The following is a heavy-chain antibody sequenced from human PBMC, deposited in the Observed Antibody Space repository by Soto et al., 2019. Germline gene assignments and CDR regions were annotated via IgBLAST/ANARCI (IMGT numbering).Heavy chain of an antibody. CDR2: IIPIFGTA. V-gene: IGHV1-69*13. Sequence: ASVKVSCKASGGTFSSYAISWVRQAPGQGLEWMGGIIPIFGTANYAQKFQGRVTITADESTSTAYMELSSLRSEDTAVYYCARATTHTTIFGVVSHHFDYWGQGTLVTVSS. D-gene: IGHD3-3*01. CDR1: GGTFSSYA. CDR3: ARATTHTTIFGVVSHHFDY. J-gene: IGHJ4*02.